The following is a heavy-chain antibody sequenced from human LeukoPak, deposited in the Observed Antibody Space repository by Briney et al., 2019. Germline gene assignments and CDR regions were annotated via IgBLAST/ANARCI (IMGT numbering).Heavy chain of an antibody. CDR3: AKDLGRLGYCSGGSCLSFDY. CDR1: GFTFSSYA. Sequence: GGSLRLSCAASGFTFSSYAMSWVRQAPGKGLEWVSAISGSGGSTYYADSVKGRFTISRDNSKNTLYLQMNSLRAEDTAVYYCAKDLGRLGYCSGGSCLSFDYWGQGTLVTVSS. CDR2: ISGSGGST. D-gene: IGHD2-15*01. J-gene: IGHJ4*02. V-gene: IGHV3-23*01.